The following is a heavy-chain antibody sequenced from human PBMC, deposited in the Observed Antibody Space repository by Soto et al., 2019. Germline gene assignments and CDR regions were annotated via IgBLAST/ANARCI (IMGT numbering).Heavy chain of an antibody. CDR2: INSDGSST. CDR1: GFTFSRYW. J-gene: IGHJ3*02. D-gene: IGHD3-22*01. V-gene: IGHV3-74*01. CDR3: ASSIEDDSSGYYGHNDAFDI. Sequence: GGSLRLSCAASGFTFSRYWMHWVRQAPGKGLVWVSRINSDGSSTNYADSVKGRFTISRDNAKNTLYLQMNSLRAEDTAVYYCASSIEDDSSGYYGHNDAFDIWGQGTTVTVSS.